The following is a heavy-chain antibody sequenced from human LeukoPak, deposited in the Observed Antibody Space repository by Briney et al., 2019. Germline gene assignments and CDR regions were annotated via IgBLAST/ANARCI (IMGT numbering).Heavy chain of an antibody. CDR3: ARRLTTEETFDY. J-gene: IGHJ4*02. V-gene: IGHV5-51*01. CDR1: GSSFTTYW. CDR2: IYPGDSDT. Sequence: GESLKISCKGSGSSFTTYWIAWVRPLPGKGLEWMGIIYPGDSDTRYSPSFQGQITISADKSINTAYLQWNSLRASDTAMYYCARRLTTEETFDYWGQGTPVTVSS. D-gene: IGHD1-1*01.